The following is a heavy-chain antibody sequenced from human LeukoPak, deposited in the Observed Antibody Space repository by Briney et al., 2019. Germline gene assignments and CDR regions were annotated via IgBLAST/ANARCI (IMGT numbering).Heavy chain of an antibody. CDR2: ISPNSGGT. V-gene: IGHV1-2*02. D-gene: IGHD6-19*01. J-gene: IGHJ2*01. CDR1: GYTFTDYY. Sequence: GASVKVSSKTSGYTFTDYYVHWVRQAPGQGLEWMGWISPNSGGTNYALHFQGRVTMTRDTSISTVHMELSRLRYDDTAVYYCAGTPSGSGPRTKEYWYFDLWGRGTLVTVSS. CDR3: AGTPSGSGPRTKEYWYFDL.